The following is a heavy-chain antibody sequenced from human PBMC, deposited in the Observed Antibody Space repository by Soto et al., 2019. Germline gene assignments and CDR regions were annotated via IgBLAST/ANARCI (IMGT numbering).Heavy chain of an antibody. D-gene: IGHD3-3*01. CDR3: ATYLYDFWSGPNRGPSTDYYGMDV. J-gene: IGHJ6*02. Sequence: PGESLKISCKGSGYSFTSYWISWVRQMPGKGLEWMGRIDPSDSYTNYSPSFQGHVTISADKSISTAYLQWSSLKASDTAMYYCATYLYDFWSGPNRGPSTDYYGMDVWGQGTTVTVSS. CDR1: GYSFTSYW. V-gene: IGHV5-10-1*01. CDR2: IDPSDSYT.